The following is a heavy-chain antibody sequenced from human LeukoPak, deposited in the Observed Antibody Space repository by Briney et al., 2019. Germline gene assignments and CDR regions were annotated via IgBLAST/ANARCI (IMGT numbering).Heavy chain of an antibody. J-gene: IGHJ6*01. Sequence: GGSLRLSCAASGFTFSSYWMHWVRQAPGKGLMWVSRINSDGSRTTYADSVRGRFTISRDNAKSTLYLQMNSLRAEDTAVYYCARVRDDYTYIACCGQRSPLTVSS. CDR1: GFTFSSYW. CDR3: ARVRDDYTYIAC. V-gene: IGHV3-74*01. CDR2: INSDGSRT. D-gene: IGHD4-11*01.